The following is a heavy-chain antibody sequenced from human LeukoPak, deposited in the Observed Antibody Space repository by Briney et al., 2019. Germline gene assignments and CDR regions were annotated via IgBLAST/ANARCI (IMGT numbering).Heavy chain of an antibody. J-gene: IGHJ3*02. Sequence: PGGSLRLSCAASGFTFSSYSMNWVRQAPGKGLEWVSYISSSSSTIYYADSVKGRFTISRDNAKNSLYLQMNSLRAEDTAVYYCARDGDYTAMVPGRDAFDIWGQGTMVTVSS. V-gene: IGHV3-48*04. CDR3: ARDGDYTAMVPGRDAFDI. CDR2: ISSSSSTI. CDR1: GFTFSSYS. D-gene: IGHD5-18*01.